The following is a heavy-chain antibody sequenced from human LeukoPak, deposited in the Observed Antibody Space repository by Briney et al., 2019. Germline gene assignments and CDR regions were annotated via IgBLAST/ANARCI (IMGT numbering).Heavy chain of an antibody. CDR1: GFTFNNYA. CDR3: AKEGGGAVAGTEWDY. CDR2: ISGSAVTT. D-gene: IGHD6-19*01. Sequence: GWSLRLSCTASGFTFNNYAMSWVRQTPGKGLEWVSTISGSAVTTHYAGSVKGRFTISRDNSKNTLYLQMNSLRAEDTAIYYCAKEGGGAVAGTEWDYWGQGTLVTVSS. J-gene: IGHJ4*02. V-gene: IGHV3-23*01.